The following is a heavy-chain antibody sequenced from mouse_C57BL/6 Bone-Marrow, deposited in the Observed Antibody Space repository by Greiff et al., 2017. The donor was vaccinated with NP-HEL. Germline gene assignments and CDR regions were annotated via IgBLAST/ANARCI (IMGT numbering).Heavy chain of an antibody. CDR1: GFTFTDYY. Sequence: DVMLVESGGGLVQPGGSLSLSCAASGFTFTDYYMSWVRQPPGKALEWLGFIRNKANGYTTEYSASVKGRFTISRANSHRILSLQSKALRAEDSATYYGAGYEERGTYYPYAMDYWGQGTSVTVSS. CDR3: AGYEERGTYYPYAMDY. V-gene: IGHV7-3*01. J-gene: IGHJ4*01. D-gene: IGHD2-10*01. CDR2: IRNKANGYTT.